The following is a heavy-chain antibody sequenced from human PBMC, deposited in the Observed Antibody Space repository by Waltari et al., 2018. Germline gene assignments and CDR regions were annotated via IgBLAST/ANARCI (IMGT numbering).Heavy chain of an antibody. V-gene: IGHV4-31*03. J-gene: IGHJ3*02. CDR1: GGSISSGGYY. CDR2: IYYSGST. CDR3: ARDGRRKLANWGSDAFDI. Sequence: QVQLQESGPGLVKPSQTLSLTCTVSGGSISSGGYYWSWIRQHPGKGLEWIGYIYYSGSTYYNPSLKSRVTISVDTSKNQFSLKLSSVTAADTAVYYCARDGRRKLANWGSDAFDIWGQGTMVTVSS. D-gene: IGHD7-27*01.